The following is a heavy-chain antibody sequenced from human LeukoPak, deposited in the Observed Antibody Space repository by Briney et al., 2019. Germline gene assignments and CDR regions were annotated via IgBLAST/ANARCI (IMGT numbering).Heavy chain of an antibody. CDR2: ISSSSSTI. D-gene: IGHD2-8*01. J-gene: IGHJ6*03. V-gene: IGHV3-48*04. CDR3: ARREWSYYMDV. CDR1: GFTFSSYS. Sequence: GGSLRLSCAASGFTFSSYSMSWVRQAPGKGLEWVSYISSSSSTIYYADSVKGRFTISRDNAKNSLYLQMNSLRAEDTAVYYCARREWSYYMDVWGKGTTVTVSS.